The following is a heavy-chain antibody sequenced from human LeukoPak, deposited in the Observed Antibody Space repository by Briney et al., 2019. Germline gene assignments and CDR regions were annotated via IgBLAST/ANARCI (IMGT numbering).Heavy chain of an antibody. J-gene: IGHJ4*02. Sequence: SETLSLTCTVSGGSISTSNYYWGWIRQPPGKGLEWIGNIFYSGSTYYSPSLRSRVTISLDTSRNQFSLKLNSVTAADTAVYYCARSPTKRVPEDYWGQGTLVTVSS. CDR2: IFYSGST. CDR3: ARSPTKRVPEDY. V-gene: IGHV4-39*07. CDR1: GGSISTSNYY. D-gene: IGHD2-2*01.